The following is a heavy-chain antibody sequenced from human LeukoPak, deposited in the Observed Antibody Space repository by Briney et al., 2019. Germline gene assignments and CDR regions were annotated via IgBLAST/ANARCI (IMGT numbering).Heavy chain of an antibody. CDR3: ARRQGSSWYLVFDY. V-gene: IGHV1-8*02. Sequence: ASVKVSCKASGYTFTNYVLTWVRQAPGQGLEWMGRISTYTDNSNYAQKFQGRVTMTRNTSISTAYMELSSLRSEDTAVYYCARRQGSSWYLVFDYWGQGTLVTVSS. CDR2: ISTYTDNS. D-gene: IGHD6-13*01. CDR1: GYTFTNYV. J-gene: IGHJ4*02.